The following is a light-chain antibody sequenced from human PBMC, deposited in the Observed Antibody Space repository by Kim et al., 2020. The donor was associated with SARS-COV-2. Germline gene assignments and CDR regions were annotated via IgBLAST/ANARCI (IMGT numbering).Light chain of an antibody. CDR2: KAS. CDR1: QSVSSW. CDR3: QQYNSYPYT. J-gene: IGKJ2*01. V-gene: IGKV1-5*03. Sequence: SASVGERVTITCRASQSVSSWLAWYQQKPGKAPKLLIHKASTLETGVPSSFSGSGSGTEFTLTISSLQPDDFATYYCQQYNSYPYTFGQGTKLEIK.